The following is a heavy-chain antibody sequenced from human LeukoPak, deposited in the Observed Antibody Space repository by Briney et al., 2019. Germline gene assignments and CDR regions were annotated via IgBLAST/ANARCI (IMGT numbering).Heavy chain of an antibody. D-gene: IGHD3-9*01. CDR3: ARELTIFWFDP. Sequence: PSETLSLTCAVYGGSFSGYYWSWIRQPPGKGLEWIGEINHSGSTNYNPSLKSRVTISVDTSKSQFSLKLSSVTAADTAVYYCARELTIFWFDPWGQGTLVTVSS. V-gene: IGHV4-34*01. CDR2: INHSGST. CDR1: GGSFSGYY. J-gene: IGHJ5*02.